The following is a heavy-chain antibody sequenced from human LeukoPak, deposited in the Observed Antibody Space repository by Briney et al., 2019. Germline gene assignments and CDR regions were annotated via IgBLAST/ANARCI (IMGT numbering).Heavy chain of an antibody. Sequence: SVKVSCKASGGTFSSYAISWVRQAPGQGLKWMGGIIPIFGTANYAQKFQGRVTITADESTSTAYMELSSLRSEDTAVYYCASPGIAVADNDYWGQGTLVTVSS. V-gene: IGHV1-69*13. CDR2: IIPIFGTA. D-gene: IGHD6-19*01. CDR1: GGTFSSYA. J-gene: IGHJ4*02. CDR3: ASPGIAVADNDY.